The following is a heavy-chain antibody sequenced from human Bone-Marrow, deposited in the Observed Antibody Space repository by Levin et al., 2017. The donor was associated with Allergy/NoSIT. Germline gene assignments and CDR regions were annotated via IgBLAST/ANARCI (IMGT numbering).Heavy chain of an antibody. CDR1: GGSISRDY. V-gene: IGHV4-59*01. CDR3: ARAYCGGDCYMRDYFYNGVDV. D-gene: IGHD2-21*02. Sequence: ASETLSLTCSVSGGSISRDYWSWIRQPPGKGLEWIGFLHSSGRISSNASLKGRVSMSVDTSKDELYLRLSSVTTADTAVYFCARAYCGGDCYMRDYFYNGVDVWGQGTTVTVSS. J-gene: IGHJ6*02. CDR2: LHSSGRI.